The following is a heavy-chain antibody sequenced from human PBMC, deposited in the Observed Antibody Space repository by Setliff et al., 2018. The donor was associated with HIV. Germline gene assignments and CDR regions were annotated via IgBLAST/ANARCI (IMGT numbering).Heavy chain of an antibody. Sequence: GGSLRLSCAASEFTFSSYAMSWVRRAPGRGLEWVSAISGSGDSTWHADSVKGRFTISRDNSKNTLYLQMNSLRAEDTAIYYCAKGKWLDNTWGQGTLVTVSS. D-gene: IGHD6-19*01. J-gene: IGHJ5*02. CDR3: AKGKWLDNT. CDR1: EFTFSSYA. V-gene: IGHV3-23*01. CDR2: ISGSGDST.